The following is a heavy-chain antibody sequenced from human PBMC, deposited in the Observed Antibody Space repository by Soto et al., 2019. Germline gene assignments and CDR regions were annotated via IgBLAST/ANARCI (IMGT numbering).Heavy chain of an antibody. D-gene: IGHD6-13*01. Sequence: SQSRSLTCLLYGGSFSVYYCSWVRPPHGEGREWIGEINHSGSTNYNPSLKSRVTISVDTSKNQFSLKLSSVTAADTAVYYCARGPRPRAAAGYYYFDYWGQGTLVTVSS. CDR1: GGSFSVYY. CDR2: INHSGST. CDR3: ARGPRPRAAAGYYYFDY. J-gene: IGHJ4*02. V-gene: IGHV4-34*01.